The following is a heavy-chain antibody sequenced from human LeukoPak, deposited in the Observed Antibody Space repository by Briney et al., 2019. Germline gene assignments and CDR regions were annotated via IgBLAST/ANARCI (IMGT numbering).Heavy chain of an antibody. V-gene: IGHV4-4*07. CDR2: VYTTGYT. D-gene: IGHD5-24*01. CDR1: GDSISGYY. Sequence: SETLSLTCTVSGDSISGYYWAWIRQPAGKGLEWIGHVYTTGYTDYNPSLQSRVTISLDKSSNKLSLSLTSVTAADTAVCYCARDYKFPPADSSYYFHMDVWGKGTKVTVSS. J-gene: IGHJ6*03. CDR3: ARDYKFPPADSSYYFHMDV.